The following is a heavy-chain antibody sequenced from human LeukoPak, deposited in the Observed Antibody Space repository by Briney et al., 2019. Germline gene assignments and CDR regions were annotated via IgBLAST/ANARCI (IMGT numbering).Heavy chain of an antibody. V-gene: IGHV4-34*01. Sequence: SETLSLTCAVYGGSFSGYYWSWIRQPPGKRLEWIGEINHSGSTNYNPSLKSRVTISVDTSKNQFSLKLSSVTAADTAVYYCARDADCSSTSCYGFDYWGQGTLVTVSS. CDR2: INHSGST. CDR1: GGSFSGYY. J-gene: IGHJ4*02. CDR3: ARDADCSSTSCYGFDY. D-gene: IGHD2-2*01.